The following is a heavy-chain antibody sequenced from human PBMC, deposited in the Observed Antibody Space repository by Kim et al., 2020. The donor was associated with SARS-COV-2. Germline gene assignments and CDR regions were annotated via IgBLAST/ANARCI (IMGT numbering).Heavy chain of an antibody. Sequence: SETLSLTCTVSGGSISSYYWSWIRQPPGKGLEWIGYIYYSGSTNYNPSLKSRVTISVDTSKNQFSLKLSSVTAADTAVYYCASIGHSSGYYYGAFDIWG. J-gene: IGHJ3*02. CDR2: IYYSGST. D-gene: IGHD3-22*01. CDR1: GGSISSYY. V-gene: IGHV4-59*08. CDR3: ASIGHSSGYYYGAFDI.